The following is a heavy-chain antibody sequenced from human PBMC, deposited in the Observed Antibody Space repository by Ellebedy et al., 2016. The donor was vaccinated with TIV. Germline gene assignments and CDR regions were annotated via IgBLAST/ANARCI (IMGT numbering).Heavy chain of an antibody. CDR2: IKQDGSEK. CDR3: ARDHIGYCSSTSCRGPSLLEYFQH. Sequence: GESLKISXAASGFTFSSYWMSWVRQAPGKGLEWVANIKQDGSEKYYVDSVKGRFTISRDNAKNSLYLQMNSLRAEDTAVYYCARDHIGYCSSTSCRGPSLLEYFQHWGQGTLVTVSS. CDR1: GFTFSSYW. V-gene: IGHV3-7*01. J-gene: IGHJ1*01. D-gene: IGHD2-2*01.